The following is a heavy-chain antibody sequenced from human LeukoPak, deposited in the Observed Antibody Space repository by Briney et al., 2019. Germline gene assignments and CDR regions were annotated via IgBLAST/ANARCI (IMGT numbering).Heavy chain of an antibody. Sequence: SETLSLTFTVAGGSINSYYWSWIRQPPGKGLEWIGYTYYSGSTNYNPSLKSRVTISVDTAKTQFSLKLSSVTAADTAVYYCARLAVGDGDYYGMDVWGQGPTVTVSS. D-gene: IGHD3-16*01. CDR1: GGSINSYY. V-gene: IGHV4-59*08. CDR3: ARLAVGDGDYYGMDV. CDR2: TYYSGST. J-gene: IGHJ6*02.